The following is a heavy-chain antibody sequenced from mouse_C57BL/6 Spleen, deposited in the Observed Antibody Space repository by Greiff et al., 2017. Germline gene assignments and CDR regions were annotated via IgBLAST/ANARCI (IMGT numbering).Heavy chain of an antibody. CDR2: FYPGSGSI. CDR1: GYTFTEYT. J-gene: IGHJ1*03. D-gene: IGHD1-1*01. Sequence: QVQLKQSGAELVKPGASVKLSCKASGYTFTEYTIHWVKQRSGQGIEWIGWFYPGSGSIKYNEKFKDKATLTADKSSSTVYMERSRFTSEDSAVYFCARHEGGYGSSYWYFDVWGTGTTVTVSS. V-gene: IGHV1-62-2*01. CDR3: ARHEGGYGSSYWYFDV.